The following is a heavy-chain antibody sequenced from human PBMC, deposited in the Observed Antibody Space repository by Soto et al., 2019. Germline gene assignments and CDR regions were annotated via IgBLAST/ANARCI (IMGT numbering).Heavy chain of an antibody. V-gene: IGHV3-15*07. J-gene: IGHJ4*02. CDR2: IKSKTDGGTT. D-gene: IGHD3-10*01. CDR1: GFTFSNAW. Sequence: EVQLVESGGGLVKPWGSLRLSCAASGFTFSNAWMNWVRQAPGKGLEWVGRIKSKTDGGTTDYAAPVKGSFTISREDSKNTLYLQMNSLKTADTAVYYCIASYPYYFEYWGQGTLVTLSS. CDR3: IASYPYYFEY.